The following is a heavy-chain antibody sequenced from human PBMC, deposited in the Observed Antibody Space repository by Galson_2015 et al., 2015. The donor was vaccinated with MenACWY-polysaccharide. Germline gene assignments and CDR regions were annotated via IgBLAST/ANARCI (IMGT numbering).Heavy chain of an antibody. D-gene: IGHD3-3*01. J-gene: IGHJ6*02. V-gene: IGHV1-46*01. CDR1: GYTFTSYY. Sequence: QSGAEVKKPGASVKVSCKASGYTFTSYYMHWVRQAPGQGLEWMGIINPSGGSTSYAQKFQGRVTMTRDTSTSTVYMELSSLRSEDTAVYYCARDRITIFGEGEPDYYYGMDVWGQGTMVTVSS. CDR2: INPSGGST. CDR3: ARDRITIFGEGEPDYYYGMDV.